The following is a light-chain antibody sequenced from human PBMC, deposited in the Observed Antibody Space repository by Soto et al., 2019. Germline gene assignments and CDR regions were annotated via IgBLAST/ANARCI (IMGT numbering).Light chain of an antibody. V-gene: IGKV1-33*01. Sequence: DIQMTQSPSSLSASVGDRVTITCQANEDIRNSLHWYQQKPGKAPNLLIYDASNVETGVPSRFSGSGFWTDFTFTISSLQPEDVATYYCQQYGDLQVTFGHWTKVDIK. J-gene: IGKJ3*01. CDR2: DAS. CDR3: QQYGDLQVT. CDR1: EDIRNS.